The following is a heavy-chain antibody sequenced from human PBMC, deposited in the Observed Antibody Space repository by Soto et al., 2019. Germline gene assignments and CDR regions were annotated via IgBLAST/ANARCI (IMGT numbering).Heavy chain of an antibody. CDR1: GGSISSYY. V-gene: IGHV4-59*01. Sequence: PSETLSLTCTVSGGSISSYYWSWIRQPPGKGVEWIGYIYYSGSTNYNPSLKSRVTISVDTSKNQFSLKLNSVTAADPAVYCCAKQRRNRGLWDYWGQGTLVTVSS. CDR3: AKQRRNRGLWDY. D-gene: IGHD1-1*01. CDR2: IYYSGST. J-gene: IGHJ4*02.